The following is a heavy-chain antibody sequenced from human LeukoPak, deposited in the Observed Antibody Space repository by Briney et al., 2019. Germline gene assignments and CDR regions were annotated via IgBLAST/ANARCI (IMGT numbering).Heavy chain of an antibody. CDR1: GFTFSSYA. D-gene: IGHD2-21*02. V-gene: IGHV3-23*01. CDR2: ISGSGGST. CDR3: AKAGYCGGDCRFQNDAFDI. J-gene: IGHJ3*02. Sequence: GGSLRLSCAASGFTFSSYAMSWVRQAPGKGLEGVSAISGSGGSTYYADSVKGRFTISRDNSKNTLYLQMNSLRAEDTAVYYCAKAGYCGGDCRFQNDAFDIWGQGTMVTVSS.